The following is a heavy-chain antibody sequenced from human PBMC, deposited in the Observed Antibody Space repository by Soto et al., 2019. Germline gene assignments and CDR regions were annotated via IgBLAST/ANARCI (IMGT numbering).Heavy chain of an antibody. V-gene: IGHV1-69*01. CDR3: QPGTLGTTMGGGEAPECIYNINV. D-gene: IGHD5-18*01. CDR1: GGTFNTYG. CDR2: TCPTFCIT. J-gene: IGHJ6*02. Sequence: QVQVVQSGAEVKKPGSAVTVSCQTSGGTFNTYGISWVRQAPGQGCEWMGGTCPTFCITDYSQNFQDKVTSTAGESTCTSYMGVRNRRSEGTGAFYCQPGTLGTTMGGGEAPECIYNINVCGHGPAVSVSS.